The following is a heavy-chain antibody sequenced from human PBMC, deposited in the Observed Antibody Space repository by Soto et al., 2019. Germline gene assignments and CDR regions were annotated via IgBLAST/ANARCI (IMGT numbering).Heavy chain of an antibody. CDR1: GFTVSSNY. CDR2: IYSGGST. J-gene: IGHJ4*02. Sequence: GGSLRLSCAVSGFTVSSNYMSWVRQAPGKGLEWVSVIYSGGSTYYADYVKGRFTISRDNSKNTLYLQMNSLRAEDTAVYYCARGQGFDYWGQGTLVTVSS. CDR3: ARGQGFDY. V-gene: IGHV3-66*01.